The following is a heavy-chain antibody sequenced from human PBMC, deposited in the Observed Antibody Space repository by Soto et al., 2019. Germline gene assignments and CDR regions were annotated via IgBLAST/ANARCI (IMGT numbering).Heavy chain of an antibody. D-gene: IGHD6-6*01. V-gene: IGHV7-4-1*01. J-gene: IGHJ5*02. CDR2: INTNTGNP. Sequence: ASVKVSCKASGYTFTSYAMNWVRQAPGQGLEWMGWINTNTGNPTYAQGFTGRFVFSLDTSVSTAYLQICSPKAEDTAVYYCARDRLRLGIAARSAWFDPWGQGTLVTVSS. CDR1: GYTFTSYA. CDR3: ARDRLRLGIAARSAWFDP.